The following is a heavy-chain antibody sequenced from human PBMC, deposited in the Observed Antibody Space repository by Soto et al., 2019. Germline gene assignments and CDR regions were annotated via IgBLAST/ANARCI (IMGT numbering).Heavy chain of an antibody. D-gene: IGHD3-16*01. CDR3: AKDLSLGGSSPYRGDFYYYMDV. CDR1: GFTFSSYA. CDR2: ISGSGGST. V-gene: IGHV3-23*01. J-gene: IGHJ6*03. Sequence: GGSLRLSCAASGFTFSSYAMSWVRQAPGKGLEWVSAISGSGGSTYYADSVKGRFTISRDNSKNTLYLQMNSLRAEDTAVYYCAKDLSLGGSSPYRGDFYYYMDVWGKGTTVTVSS.